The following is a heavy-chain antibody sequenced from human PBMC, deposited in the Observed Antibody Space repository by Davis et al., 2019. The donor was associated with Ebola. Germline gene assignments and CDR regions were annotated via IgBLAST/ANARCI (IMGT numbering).Heavy chain of an antibody. Sequence: PGGSLRPSCAASGFTFSSYEMSWVRQAPGKGLEWGSVIYSGGSTYYADSVKGRFTISRDNSTNTLYLQMNSLGAEDTAVYYCARDTPGQLLGLGVWGQGTTVTVSS. D-gene: IGHD2-2*01. V-gene: IGHV3-66*01. CDR3: ARDTPGQLLGLGV. CDR2: IYSGGST. J-gene: IGHJ6*02. CDR1: GFTFSSYE.